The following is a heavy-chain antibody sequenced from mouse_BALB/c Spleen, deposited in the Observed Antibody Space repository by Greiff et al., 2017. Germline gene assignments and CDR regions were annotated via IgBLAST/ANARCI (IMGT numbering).Heavy chain of an antibody. D-gene: IGHD1-2*01. Sequence: DVQLVESGGGLVQPGGSLRLSCATSGFTFTDYYMSWVRQPPGKALEWLGFIRNKANGYTTEYSASVKGRFTISRDNSQSILYRQMNTLRAEDSATYYCAREGDTTASFAYWGQGTLVTVSA. J-gene: IGHJ3*01. CDR1: GFTFTDYY. V-gene: IGHV7-3*02. CDR3: AREGDTTASFAY. CDR2: IRNKANGYTT.